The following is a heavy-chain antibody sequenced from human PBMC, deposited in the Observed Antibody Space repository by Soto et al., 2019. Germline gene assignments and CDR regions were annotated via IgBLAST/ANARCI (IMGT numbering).Heavy chain of an antibody. V-gene: IGHV4-61*01. Sequence: PSETLSLTCTVSGASVSSGNQYWSWIRQPPGKGLEWIGYIYHSGITNYNPSLKSRVTISADTSRNQFSLKLSSVTAADTAVYYCAAGGGLPRYYWGQGTLVTVSS. CDR1: GASVSSGNQY. J-gene: IGHJ4*02. CDR2: IYHSGIT. CDR3: AAGGGLPRYY. D-gene: IGHD5-12*01.